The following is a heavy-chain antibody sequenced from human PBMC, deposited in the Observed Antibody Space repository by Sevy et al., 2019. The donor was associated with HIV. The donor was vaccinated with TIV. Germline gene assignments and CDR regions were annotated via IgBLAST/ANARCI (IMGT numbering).Heavy chain of an antibody. D-gene: IGHD5-18*01. CDR1: GFTVSSNY. CDR3: TKYSYGYFDY. Sequence: GGSLRLSCAASGFTVSSNYMSWVRQAPGKGLEWVSVIYSGGSTYYADSVKGRFTISRDNSKNTLYLQMNSLRTEDTAVYYCTKYSYGYFDYWGQGTLVTVSS. V-gene: IGHV3-66*02. CDR2: IYSGGST. J-gene: IGHJ4*02.